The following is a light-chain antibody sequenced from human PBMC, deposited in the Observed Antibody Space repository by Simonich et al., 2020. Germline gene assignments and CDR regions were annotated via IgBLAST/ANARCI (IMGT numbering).Light chain of an antibody. CDR1: SGSIASNY. Sequence: NFMLTQPHSVSESPGKTVTISCTRSSGSIASNYVQWYQQRPGSSPTPVIYEDNRRPSGVPDRFSGSIDSSSNSASLTISGLKTEDEADYYCQSYDSSNRVFGGGTKLTVL. J-gene: IGLJ2*01. V-gene: IGLV6-57*01. CDR3: QSYDSSNRV. CDR2: EDN.